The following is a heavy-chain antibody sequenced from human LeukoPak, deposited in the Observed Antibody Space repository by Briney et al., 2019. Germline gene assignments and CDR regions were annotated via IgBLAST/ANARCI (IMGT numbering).Heavy chain of an antibody. CDR3: ARDSGEAEVPAAMFDY. V-gene: IGHV4-34*01. Sequence: MTSETLSLTCAVYGGSFSGYYWSWIRQPPGKGLEWIGEINNSGSTNYNPSLKSRVTISVDTSKNQFSLKLSSVTAADTAVYYCARDSGEAEVPAAMFDYWGQGTLVTVSS. CDR2: INNSGST. J-gene: IGHJ4*02. D-gene: IGHD2-2*01. CDR1: GGSFSGYY.